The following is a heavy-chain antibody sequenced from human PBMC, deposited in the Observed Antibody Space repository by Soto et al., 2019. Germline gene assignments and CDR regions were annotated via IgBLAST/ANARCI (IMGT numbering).Heavy chain of an antibody. Sequence: SVKVSCKAPGGTFSSYASNWVRQAPGQGLEWMGGIIPIFGAANYAQKFQGRVTITADESTSTAYMELSSLRSEDTAVYYCARGAGYYDSSGYYYRAFDIWGQGTMVTVS. CDR2: IIPIFGAA. J-gene: IGHJ3*02. D-gene: IGHD3-22*01. V-gene: IGHV1-69*13. CDR1: GGTFSSYA. CDR3: ARGAGYYDSSGYYYRAFDI.